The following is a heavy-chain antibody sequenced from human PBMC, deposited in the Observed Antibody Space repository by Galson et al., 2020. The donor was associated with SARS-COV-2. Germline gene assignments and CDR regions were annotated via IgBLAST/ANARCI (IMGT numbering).Heavy chain of an antibody. CDR2: ISGYNNNT. CDR3: ARAPRGKLFYYFYYYMDG. V-gene: IGHV1-18*04. CDR1: GYSFTDYG. Sequence: ASVKVSCKTSGYSFTDYGISWVRQAPGQGLEWMGWISGYNNNTNYAQNLQGRVTMTTDTATSTAYMELRSLGSDDTAMYYCARAPRGKLFYYFYYYMDGWGKGTTVTVSS. D-gene: IGHD2-15*01. J-gene: IGHJ6*03.